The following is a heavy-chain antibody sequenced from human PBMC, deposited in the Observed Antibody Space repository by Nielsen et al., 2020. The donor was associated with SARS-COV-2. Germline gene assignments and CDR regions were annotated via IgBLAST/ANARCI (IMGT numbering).Heavy chain of an antibody. CDR1: GFTFSSYA. V-gene: IGHV3-64*01. CDR3: AKEERMLDTAMVTVDY. J-gene: IGHJ4*02. Sequence: GESLKISCAASGFTFSSYAMHWVRQAPGKGLEYVSAISSNGGSTYYANSVKGRFTISRDNSKNTLYLQMGSLRAEDMAVYYCAKEERMLDTAMVTVDYWGQGTLVTVSS. CDR2: ISSNGGST. D-gene: IGHD5-18*01.